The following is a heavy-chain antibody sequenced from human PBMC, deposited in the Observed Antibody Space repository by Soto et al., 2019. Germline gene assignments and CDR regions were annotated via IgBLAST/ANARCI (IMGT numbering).Heavy chain of an antibody. Sequence: EVQLVESGGGLVQPGGSLRLSCAASGLTFNIYSMNWVRQAPGKGLEWVSYINNSSSRIYYADSVKGRFTISRDNAKNSVYLQMNSLRDEDTAVYYCASDSSAFDHWGQGALVTVSS. J-gene: IGHJ4*02. V-gene: IGHV3-48*02. CDR1: GLTFNIYS. D-gene: IGHD3-10*01. CDR2: INNSSSRI. CDR3: ASDSSAFDH.